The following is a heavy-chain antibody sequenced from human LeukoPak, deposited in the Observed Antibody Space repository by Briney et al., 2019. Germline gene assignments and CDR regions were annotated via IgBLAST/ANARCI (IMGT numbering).Heavy chain of an antibody. CDR2: IYYSGST. Sequence: SETLSLTCTVSGGSISSSSYYWGWIRQPPGKGLEWIGSIYYSGSTYYNPSLKSRVTISVDTSKNQFSLKLSSVTAADTAVYYCASVPDYGGNRRWFDPWGQGTLVTVSS. CDR3: ASVPDYGGNRRWFDP. CDR1: GGSISSSSYY. D-gene: IGHD4-23*01. V-gene: IGHV4-39*07. J-gene: IGHJ5*02.